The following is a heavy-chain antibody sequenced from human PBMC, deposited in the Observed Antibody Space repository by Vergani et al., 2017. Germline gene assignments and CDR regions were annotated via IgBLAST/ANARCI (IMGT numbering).Heavy chain of an antibody. D-gene: IGHD2-15*01. V-gene: IGHV3-30-3*01. CDR2: ISYDGSNK. J-gene: IGHJ4*02. Sequence: VQLLESGGGLVQPGGSLRLSCAASGFTFSSYAMHWVRQAPGKGLEWVAVISYDGSNKYYADSVKGRFTISRDNSKNTLYLQMNSLRAEDTAVYYCARVIKNCSGGSCYFVFDYWGQGTLVTVSS. CDR3: ARVIKNCSGGSCYFVFDY. CDR1: GFTFSSYA.